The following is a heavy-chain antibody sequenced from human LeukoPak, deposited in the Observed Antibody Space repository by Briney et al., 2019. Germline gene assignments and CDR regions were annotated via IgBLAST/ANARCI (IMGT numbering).Heavy chain of an antibody. CDR1: GASISDYY. Sequence: SETLSLTCTVSGASISDYYWSWIRQPPGKRLEGIAYMYYSGIPNYSRSLKSRVTMSADKSNNQVSLSLTSVTAADTAVYYCASHHGRGEAFDYWGRGTLVTVSS. CDR3: ASHHGRGEAFDY. CDR2: MYYSGIP. V-gene: IGHV4-59*08. D-gene: IGHD3-10*01. J-gene: IGHJ4*02.